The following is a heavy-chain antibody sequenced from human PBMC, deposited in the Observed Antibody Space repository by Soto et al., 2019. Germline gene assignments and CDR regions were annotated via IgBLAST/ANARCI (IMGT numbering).Heavy chain of an antibody. D-gene: IGHD5-18*01. CDR1: GASIYNGGYF. Sequence: SETLSLTCSVSGASIYNGGYFWSWIRQPPGKGLEWIGEINHSGSTNYNPSLKSRVTISVDTSKNQFSLKLSSVTAADTAVYYCARGSWIQLWGSSYYFDYWGQGTLVTVSS. J-gene: IGHJ4*02. V-gene: IGHV4-34*01. CDR3: ARGSWIQLWGSSYYFDY. CDR2: INHSGST.